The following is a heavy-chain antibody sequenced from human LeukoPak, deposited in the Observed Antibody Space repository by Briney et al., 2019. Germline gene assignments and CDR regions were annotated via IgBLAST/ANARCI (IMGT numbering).Heavy chain of an antibody. CDR3: ARPRGIAGYYFDY. Sequence: GGSLRLSCEASGFTFSSFWMNWVRQAPGKGLEWVAVISYDGSNKYYADSVKGRFTISRDNSKNTLYLQMNSLRVEDTAVYYCARPRGIAGYYFDYWGQGTLVTVSS. CDR2: ISYDGSNK. D-gene: IGHD6-13*01. J-gene: IGHJ4*02. CDR1: GFTFSSFW. V-gene: IGHV3-30-3*01.